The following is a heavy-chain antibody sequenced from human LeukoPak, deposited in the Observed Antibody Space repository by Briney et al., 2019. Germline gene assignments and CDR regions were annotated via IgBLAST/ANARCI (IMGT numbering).Heavy chain of an antibody. V-gene: IGHV4-39*01. CDR2: IYYSGST. CDR3: ARRVAVAGTLYYFDY. CDR1: GGSISSGSYY. Sequence: PSETLSLTCTVSGGSISSGSYYWGWIRQPPGKGLEWIGSIYYSGSTYYNPSLKSRVTISVDTSKNQFSLKLSSVTAADTAVYYCARRVAVAGTLYYFDYWGQGTLVTVSS. J-gene: IGHJ4*02. D-gene: IGHD6-19*01.